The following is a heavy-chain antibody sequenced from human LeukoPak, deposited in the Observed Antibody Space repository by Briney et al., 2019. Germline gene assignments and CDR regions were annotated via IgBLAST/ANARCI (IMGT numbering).Heavy chain of an antibody. CDR2: IRGSGGST. CDR1: GFTFSSYA. CDR3: AKDPPYYYDSSGYYHDNY. J-gene: IGHJ4*02. V-gene: IGHV3-23*01. D-gene: IGHD3-22*01. Sequence: PGGSLRLSCAASGFTFSSYAMSWVRQAPGKGLEWVSAIRGSGGSTYYADSVKGRFTISRDNSKNTLYLQMNSLRAEDTAVYYCAKDPPYYYDSSGYYHDNYWGQGTLVTVSS.